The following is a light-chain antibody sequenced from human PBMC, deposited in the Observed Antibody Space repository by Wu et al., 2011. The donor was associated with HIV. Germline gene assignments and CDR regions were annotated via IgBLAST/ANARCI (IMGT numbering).Light chain of an antibody. CDR3: QQYGSSPQT. CDR2: AAS. J-gene: IGKJ1*01. Sequence: DIQMTQSPSSLSASVGDRVTITCRASQGISNFLAWYQQKPGKPPKVLIYAASTLQSGVPSRFSGSGSGTDFTLTISRLEPEDFAVYHCQQYGSSPQTFGQGTKVEIK. CDR1: QGISNF. V-gene: IGKV1-27*01.